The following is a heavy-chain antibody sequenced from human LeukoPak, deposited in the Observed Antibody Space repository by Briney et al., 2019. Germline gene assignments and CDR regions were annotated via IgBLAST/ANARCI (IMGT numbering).Heavy chain of an antibody. CDR1: GFTFSSYS. CDR3: AREKGVYFDY. CDR2: ISYSSSYI. D-gene: IGHD3-10*01. V-gene: IGHV3-21*01. Sequence: GGSLRLSCAASGFTFSSYSMNWVRQAPGKGLEWVSSISYSSSYIYYADSVEGRFTISRDNAKNSLYLQMNSLRAEDTAVYYCAREKGVYFDYWGQGTLVTVSS. J-gene: IGHJ4*02.